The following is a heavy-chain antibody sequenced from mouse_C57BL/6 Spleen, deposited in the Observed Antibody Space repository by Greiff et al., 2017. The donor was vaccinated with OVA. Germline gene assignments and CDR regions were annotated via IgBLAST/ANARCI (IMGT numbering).Heavy chain of an antibody. CDR2: IDPSDSYT. CDR3: ARTRNSRYFDV. Sequence: VQLQQPGAELVMPGASVKLSCKASGYTFTSYWMHWVKQRPGQGLEWIGAIDPSDSYTNYNQKFKGKSTLTVDKSSSTAYMQLSSLTSEDSAVYYCARTRNSRYFDVWGTGTTVTVSS. J-gene: IGHJ1*03. V-gene: IGHV1-69*01. CDR1: GYTFTSYW.